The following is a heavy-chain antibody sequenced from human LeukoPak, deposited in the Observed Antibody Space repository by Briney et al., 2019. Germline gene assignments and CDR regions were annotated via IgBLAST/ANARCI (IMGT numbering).Heavy chain of an antibody. V-gene: IGHV4-59*08. Sequence: GSLRLSCAASGFAFSSYSMNWVRQAPGKGLEWIGYIYYSGSTNYNPSLKSRVTISVDTSKNQFSLKLSSVTAADTAVYYCARHSYSYGLGFDYWGQGTLVTVSS. CDR2: IYYSGST. D-gene: IGHD5-18*01. CDR3: ARHSYSYGLGFDY. CDR1: GFAFSSYS. J-gene: IGHJ4*02.